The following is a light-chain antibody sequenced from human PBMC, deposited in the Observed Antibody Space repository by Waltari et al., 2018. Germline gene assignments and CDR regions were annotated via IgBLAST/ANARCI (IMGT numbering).Light chain of an antibody. CDR1: QSVSNN. CDR3: QQYNTWLRT. J-gene: IGKJ1*01. Sequence: EIAMTQSPATLSVSPGERATLSCRASQSVSNNLVWYQQKHGQAPRLLIYDASTRATDIPARFSGSGSGTEFTLTISSLQSEDSAVYYCQQYNTWLRTFGQGTKVEI. V-gene: IGKV3-15*01. CDR2: DAS.